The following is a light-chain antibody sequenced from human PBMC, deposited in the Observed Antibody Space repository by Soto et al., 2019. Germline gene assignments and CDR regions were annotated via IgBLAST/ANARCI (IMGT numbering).Light chain of an antibody. CDR3: QQYNNWPQT. CDR1: QSVSSN. V-gene: IGKV3-15*01. J-gene: IGKJ1*01. Sequence: EIVMTQSPATLSVSPGERATLSCRASQSVSSNLAWYQQKPGQAPRLLIYGASTRATGIPARFSGSGSGTEFTLTISSLQSEDFAVYYCQQYNNWPQTFGQGTKVKI. CDR2: GAS.